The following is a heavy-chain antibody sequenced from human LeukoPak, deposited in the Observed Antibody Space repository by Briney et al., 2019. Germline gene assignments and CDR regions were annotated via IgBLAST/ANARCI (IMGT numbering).Heavy chain of an antibody. CDR1: GGSISSSSYY. D-gene: IGHD3-3*01. V-gene: IGHV4-39*07. CDR2: IYYSGST. J-gene: IGHJ5*02. CDR3: ARDYDFWSGGGGHWFDP. Sequence: PSETLSLTCTVSGGSISSSSYYWGWIRQPPGKGLEWIGSIYYSGSTYYNPSLKSRVTISVDTSKNQFSLKLSSVTAADTAVYYCARDYDFWSGGGGHWFDPWGQGTLVTVSS.